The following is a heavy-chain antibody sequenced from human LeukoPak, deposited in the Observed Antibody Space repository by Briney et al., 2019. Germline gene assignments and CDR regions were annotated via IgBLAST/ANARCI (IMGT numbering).Heavy chain of an antibody. CDR1: GFTFSSDF. J-gene: IGHJ3*02. CDR2: ISGDETYT. CDR3: VREDNAFNI. V-gene: IGHV3-74*01. Sequence: GSLRLSCAASGFTFSSDFMHWIRQAPGEGLMWVSQISGDETYTNYADSVKGRFTISRDNAKNTLYLQMNSLRAEDTAIYYCVREDNAFNIWGQGTLVNVSS.